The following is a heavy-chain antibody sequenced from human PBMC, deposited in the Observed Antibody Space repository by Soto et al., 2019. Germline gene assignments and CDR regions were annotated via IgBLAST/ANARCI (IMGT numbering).Heavy chain of an antibody. V-gene: IGHV3-23*03. CDR3: ATYVQRSPFDY. CDR2: IYGGSSTT. Sequence: GGSLRLSCAASGFTFSTYASIWVRQAPGKGLEWVFVIYGGSSTTYYADSVKGRFTISRDNSKNTLFLQINSLRAEDTAVYYCATYVQRSPFDYWGQGTLVTVSS. J-gene: IGHJ4*02. D-gene: IGHD3-10*01. CDR1: GFTFSTYA.